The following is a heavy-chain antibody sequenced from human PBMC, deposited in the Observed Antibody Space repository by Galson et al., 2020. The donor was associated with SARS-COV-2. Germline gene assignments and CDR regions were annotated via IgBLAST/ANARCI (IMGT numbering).Heavy chain of an antibody. D-gene: IGHD2-2*01. CDR2: IYYSGST. CDR3: AKGDVPAAMREEGADAFDI. J-gene: IGHJ3*02. Sequence: SETLSLTCTVSGGSISSSSYYWGWIRQPPGKGLEWIGSIYYSGSTYYNPSLKSRVTISVDTSKNQFSLKLSSVTAADTAVYYCAKGDVPAAMREEGADAFDIWGQGTMVTVSS. CDR1: GGSISSSSYY. V-gene: IGHV4-39*01.